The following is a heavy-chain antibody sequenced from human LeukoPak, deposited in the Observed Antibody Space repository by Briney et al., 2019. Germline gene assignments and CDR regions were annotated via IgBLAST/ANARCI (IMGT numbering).Heavy chain of an antibody. V-gene: IGHV1-69*02. J-gene: IGHJ3*02. CDR1: GGTFSSYT. CDR3: ARGGVVIYAFDI. D-gene: IGHD3-22*01. Sequence: ASVKVSCKASGGTFSSYTISWVRQAPGQGLEWMGRIIPILGIANYAQKFLGRVTITADKSTSTAYMELSSLRSEDTAVYYCARGGVVIYAFDIWGQGTMVTVSS. CDR2: IIPILGIA.